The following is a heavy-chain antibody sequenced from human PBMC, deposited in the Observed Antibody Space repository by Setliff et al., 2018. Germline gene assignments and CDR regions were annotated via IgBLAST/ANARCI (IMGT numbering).Heavy chain of an antibody. CDR1: GYSFTRYY. V-gene: IGHV1-46*01. D-gene: IGHD6-13*01. Sequence: GASVKVSCKTSGYSFTRYYMHWVRQAPGQGREWMGIINTGGGSASYAQKVQGRVTMTSDTSTSTVYMEVNSVTSDDTAMYFCARAGSAAAGRKGVFEYWGQGSLVTVSS. CDR2: INTGGGSA. CDR3: ARAGSAAAGRKGVFEY. J-gene: IGHJ4*02.